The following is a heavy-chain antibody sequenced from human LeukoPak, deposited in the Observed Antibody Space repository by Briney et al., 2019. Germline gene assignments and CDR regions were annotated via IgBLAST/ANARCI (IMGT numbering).Heavy chain of an antibody. D-gene: IGHD4-17*01. CDR3: ARYMTSVTTGIEY. V-gene: IGHV3-23*01. CDR2: ISGSGRET. Sequence: GGSLRLSCAASGFTFSSYGMSWVRQPPGKGLEWVSAISGSGRETYYAGSVKGRFAISRDNSKNTLYLQMNSLRAEDTAVYYCARYMTSVTTGIEYWRQGTLITVSS. CDR1: GFTFSSYG. J-gene: IGHJ4*02.